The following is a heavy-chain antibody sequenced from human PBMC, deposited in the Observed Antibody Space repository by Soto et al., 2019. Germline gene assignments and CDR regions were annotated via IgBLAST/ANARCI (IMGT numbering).Heavy chain of an antibody. CDR2: IYPGDSDT. J-gene: IGHJ4*02. V-gene: IGHV5-51*01. D-gene: IGHD6-19*01. CDR1: GYSFTSYW. CDR3: VRPSDSRGWYDY. Sequence: GEALKISWQGSGYSFTSYWIGWVRQTPGKGLEWMGMIYPGDSDTIYSPSCQGQVTISADKSNSPAVLQRNKLKAPDNATDYLVRPSDSRGWYDYWGQGTLVTVSS.